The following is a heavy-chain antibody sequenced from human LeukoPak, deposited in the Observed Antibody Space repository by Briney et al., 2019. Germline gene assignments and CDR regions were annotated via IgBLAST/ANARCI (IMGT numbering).Heavy chain of an antibody. V-gene: IGHV3-23*01. CDR2: ISGSGGST. CDR3: AKGNDILTGFRFDP. D-gene: IGHD3-9*01. CDR1: GFTFSSYA. Sequence: PGGSLRLSSAASGFTFSSYAMSWVRQAPGKGLEWVSAISGSGGSTYYADSVKGRFTISRDNSKNTLYLQMNSLRAEDTAVYYCAKGNDILTGFRFDPWGQGTLVTVSS. J-gene: IGHJ5*02.